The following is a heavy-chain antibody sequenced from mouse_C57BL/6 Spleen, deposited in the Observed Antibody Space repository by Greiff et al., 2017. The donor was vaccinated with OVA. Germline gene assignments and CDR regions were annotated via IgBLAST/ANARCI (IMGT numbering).Heavy chain of an antibody. CDR1: GFNIKDYY. D-gene: IGHD1-1*01. V-gene: IGHV14-2*01. CDR2: IDPEDGET. J-gene: IGHJ4*01. CDR3: ARGGLYGSSYYAMDY. Sequence: VQLQQSGAELVKPGASVKLSCTASGFNIKDYYMHWVKQRTEQGLEWIGRIDPEDGETKYAPNFQGKATITADKSSNTAYLQLSSLTSEDTAVYYCARGGLYGSSYYAMDYWGQGTSVTVSS.